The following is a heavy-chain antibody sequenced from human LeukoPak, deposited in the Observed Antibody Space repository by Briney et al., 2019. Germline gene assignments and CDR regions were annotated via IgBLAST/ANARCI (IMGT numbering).Heavy chain of an antibody. Sequence: SETLTLTCTVSGGSINSYYWSWIRQPPGKGLEWIGYIYYSGSTNYNPSLTSRVTISVDTSNNKFSLKLTSLTAADTAVYYCVRHLSAGRPAFDIWGQGTMVTVSS. CDR2: IYYSGST. CDR3: VRHLSAGRPAFDI. CDR1: GGSINSYY. J-gene: IGHJ3*02. D-gene: IGHD2-15*01. V-gene: IGHV4-59*08.